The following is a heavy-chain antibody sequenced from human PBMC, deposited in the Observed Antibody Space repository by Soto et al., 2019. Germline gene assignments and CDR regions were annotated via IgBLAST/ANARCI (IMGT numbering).Heavy chain of an antibody. D-gene: IGHD3-3*01. CDR3: AKSITIFGVVIGKDFDY. J-gene: IGHJ4*02. CDR2: ISWNSGSI. Sequence: EVQLVESGGGLVQPGRSLRLSCAASGFTFDDYAMHWVRQAPGKGLEWVSGISWNSGSIGYADSVKGLFTISRDNAKNSLYLQMNSLRAEDTALYYCAKSITIFGVVIGKDFDYWGQGTLVTVSS. V-gene: IGHV3-9*01. CDR1: GFTFDDYA.